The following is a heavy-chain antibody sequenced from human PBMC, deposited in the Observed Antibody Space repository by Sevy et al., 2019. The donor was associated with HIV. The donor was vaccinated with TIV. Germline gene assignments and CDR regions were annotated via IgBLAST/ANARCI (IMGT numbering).Heavy chain of an antibody. D-gene: IGHD6-19*01. CDR2: IIPILGTV. Sequence: ASVKVSCKASGGTFSSYGISWVRQAPGQGLEWMGGIIPILGTVNYAQKFQGRVTITADETTKTAYMELSSLGSEDTAEYYCARGGGNGWYYFDYWGQETLVTVSS. J-gene: IGHJ4*02. V-gene: IGHV1-69*13. CDR1: GGTFSSYG. CDR3: ARGGGNGWYYFDY.